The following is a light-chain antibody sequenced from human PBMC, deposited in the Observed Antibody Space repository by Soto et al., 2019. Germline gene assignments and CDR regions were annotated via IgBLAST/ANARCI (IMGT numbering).Light chain of an antibody. V-gene: IGKV3-15*01. CDR2: GAS. CDR1: QSVSSS. J-gene: IGKJ4*01. Sequence: EIVMTQSPATLSVSPGERATLSCRASQSVSSSLAWYQQKTGQAPRLLIYGASTRATGIPARFSGSGSGTEFTLTISSMQSEDFAVYYCQQYNTWLSFGGGTKVEIK. CDR3: QQYNTWLS.